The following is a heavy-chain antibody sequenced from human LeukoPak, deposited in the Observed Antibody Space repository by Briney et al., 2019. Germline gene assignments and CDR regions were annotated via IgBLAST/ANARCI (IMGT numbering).Heavy chain of an antibody. J-gene: IGHJ4*02. V-gene: IGHV3-7*01. Sequence: GGSLRLSCAASGFTFSSYWMSWVRQAPGKGLEWVANIKQDGSEQYYVDSVKGRFTISRDNAKNSLYLQMNSLRAEDTAVYYCARDAMGAPFDYWGQGTLVTVSS. CDR2: IKQDGSEQ. CDR3: ARDAMGAPFDY. D-gene: IGHD3-16*01. CDR1: GFTFSSYW.